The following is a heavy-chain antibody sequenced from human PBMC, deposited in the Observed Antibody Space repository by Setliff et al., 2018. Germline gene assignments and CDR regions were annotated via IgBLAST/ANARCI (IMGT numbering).Heavy chain of an antibody. CDR3: AKQGSYYYYMDV. CDR2: IYYSGST. D-gene: IGHD6-13*01. CDR1: GYSISSGYY. J-gene: IGHJ6*03. Sequence: SETLSLTCAVSGYSISSGYYWGWIRQPPGKGLEWIGYIYYSGSTNYNPSLKSRVTISVDTSKNQFSLKLRSMTAADTAVYYCAKQGSYYYYMDVWGKGTTVTVSS. V-gene: IGHV4-38-2*01.